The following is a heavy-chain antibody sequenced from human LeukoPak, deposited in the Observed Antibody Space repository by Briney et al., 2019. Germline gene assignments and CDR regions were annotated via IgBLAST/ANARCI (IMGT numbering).Heavy chain of an antibody. CDR3: AITYANNAFDL. CDR2: INPNSGGA. Sequence: ASVKVSCKATGYTFTNYYIHWVRQAPGQGLEWMGRINPNSGGANYAENFQGRVTMTKDTSISTANMELSRLRSDDTAVYYCAITYANNAFDLLGQGAMVTVSP. D-gene: IGHD2-8*01. CDR1: GYTFTNYY. J-gene: IGHJ3*01. V-gene: IGHV1-2*06.